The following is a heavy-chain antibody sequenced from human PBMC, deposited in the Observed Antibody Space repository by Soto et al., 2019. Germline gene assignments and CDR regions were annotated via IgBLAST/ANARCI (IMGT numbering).Heavy chain of an antibody. CDR3: AKVLRGGAMPGPDY. CDR1: GVTFNSYA. CDR2: ISGSGGST. D-gene: IGHD3-16*01. V-gene: IGHV3-23*01. J-gene: IGHJ4*02. Sequence: EVQLLESGGGLVQPGGYLRISCAASGVTFNSYAMSWVRQAPGKGLEWVSAISGSGGSTYYADSVKGRFTISRDNSKNTLYLQMNSLRAEDTAVYYCAKVLRGGAMPGPDYWGQGTLVTVSS.